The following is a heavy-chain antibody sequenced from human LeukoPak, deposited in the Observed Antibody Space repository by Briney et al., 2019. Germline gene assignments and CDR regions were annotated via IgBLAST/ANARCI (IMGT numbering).Heavy chain of an antibody. CDR2: ISSNGGST. Sequence: GGSLRLSCAASGFTFSSYAMHWVRQAPGKGLEYVSAISSNGGSTYYANSVKGRFTISRDNSKNTLYLQMGSLRAEDMAVYYCAKEDAMIGGQGTLVTVSS. J-gene: IGHJ4*02. CDR3: AKEDAMI. CDR1: GFTFSSYA. D-gene: IGHD3-22*01. V-gene: IGHV3-64*01.